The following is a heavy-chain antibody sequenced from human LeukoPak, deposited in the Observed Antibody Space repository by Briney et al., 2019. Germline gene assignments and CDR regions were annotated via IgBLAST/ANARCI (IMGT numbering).Heavy chain of an antibody. J-gene: IGHJ6*03. CDR3: AKAHRPSPPNRYYYYMDV. D-gene: IGHD1-14*01. CDR1: GFTFSSYG. V-gene: IGHV3-23*01. CDR2: ISGNGGST. Sequence: GGTLRLSCAGSGFTFSSYGMSWVRQAPGTGLEWVSAISGNGGSTYYADSVKGRFTISRDNSKNTLYLQMNSLRAEDTAVYYCAKAHRPSPPNRYYYYMDVWGKGTTVTISS.